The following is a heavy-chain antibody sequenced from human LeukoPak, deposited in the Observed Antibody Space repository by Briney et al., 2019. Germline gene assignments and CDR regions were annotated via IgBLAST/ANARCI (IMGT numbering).Heavy chain of an antibody. D-gene: IGHD3-10*01. J-gene: IGHJ5*02. CDR1: GFTFSDYY. V-gene: IGHV3-11*01. CDR3: ARDKDDYGSGNHWFDP. CDR2: ISSSGSTI. Sequence: GGSLRLSCAASGFTFSDYYMSWIRQAPGKGLEWVSYISSSGSTIYYADSVKGRFTISRDNAENSLYLQMNSLRAEDTAVYYCARDKDDYGSGNHWFDPWGQGTLVTVSS.